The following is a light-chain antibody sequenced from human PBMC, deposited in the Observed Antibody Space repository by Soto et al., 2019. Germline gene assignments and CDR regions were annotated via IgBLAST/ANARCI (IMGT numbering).Light chain of an antibody. CDR3: QQFNNWPRT. V-gene: IGKV3-15*01. CDR1: QSVRNH. Sequence: ERVMTQSPATLSVSPGERATLSCRASQSVRNHLAWYQQKPGQAPRLLIYGASTRATGIPARFSGSGSGTEFTLTISSLQSEDFAVYYCQQFNNWPRTFGQGTKVEIK. CDR2: GAS. J-gene: IGKJ1*01.